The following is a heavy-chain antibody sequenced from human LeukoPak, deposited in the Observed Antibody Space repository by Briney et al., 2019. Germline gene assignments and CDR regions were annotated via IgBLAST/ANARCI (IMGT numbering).Heavy chain of an antibody. D-gene: IGHD1-26*01. CDR2: ISAYNGNT. CDR1: GYTFTSYG. Sequence: ASVKVSCRASGYTFTSYGISWVRQAPGQGLEWMGWISAYNGNTNYAQKLQGRVTMTTDTSTSTAYMELRSLRSDDTAVYYCARDVPDDIVGATRYYYGMDVWGQGTTVTVSS. J-gene: IGHJ6*02. CDR3: ARDVPDDIVGATRYYYGMDV. V-gene: IGHV1-18*01.